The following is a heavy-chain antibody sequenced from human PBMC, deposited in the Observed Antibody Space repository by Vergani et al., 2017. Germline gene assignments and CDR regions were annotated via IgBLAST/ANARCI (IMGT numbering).Heavy chain of an antibody. V-gene: IGHV3-15*07. CDR2: IKSTFDRGTT. D-gene: IGHD2-21*01. CDR3: TTDPRYCGDGSCXWLRDHHYYGMDV. Sequence: EVQLVESGGGIVKPGGSLRLSCVASGFSFGNAWMNWVRRTPGKGLEWVGRIKSTFDRGTTDYAAAVKGRFTISRDDSKNTLFLQMNGLKTEDIGVYYCTTDPRYCGDGSCXWLRDHHYYGMDVWGQGTTVTVSS. CDR1: GFSFGNAW. J-gene: IGHJ6*02.